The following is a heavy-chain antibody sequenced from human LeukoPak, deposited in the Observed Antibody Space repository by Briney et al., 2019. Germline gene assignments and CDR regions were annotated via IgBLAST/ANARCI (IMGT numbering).Heavy chain of an antibody. CDR1: GGSISTSNYY. D-gene: IGHD3-10*01. CDR2: IYYSGST. Sequence: SETLSLTCTVSGGSISTSNYYWGWIRQPPGKGLEWIGNIYYSGSTYQNPSLKSRVTMSVDTSKNQFSLKLSSVTAADTAVYYCARAVGSGSFQTYYYYMDVWGKGTTVTISS. V-gene: IGHV4-39*07. J-gene: IGHJ6*03. CDR3: ARAVGSGSFQTYYYYMDV.